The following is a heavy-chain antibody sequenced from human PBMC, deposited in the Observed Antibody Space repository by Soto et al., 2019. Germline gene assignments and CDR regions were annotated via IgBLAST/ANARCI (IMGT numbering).Heavy chain of an antibody. D-gene: IGHD6-19*01. Sequence: QMQLVESGGGVVQPGRSLTLSCAASGFTFSSYPMHWVRQAPGKGLEWVAVISFDGSKKYYADSVKGRFFISKENSTNMLPLRTKSSRGADSAVYYCARVSAPLLAVRYLSPVDGREAVADADVWREGTAVTVSS. J-gene: IGHJ6*01. CDR2: ISFDGSKK. V-gene: IGHV3-30-3*01. CDR1: GFTFSSYP. CDR3: ARVSAPLLAVRYLSPVDGREAVADADV.